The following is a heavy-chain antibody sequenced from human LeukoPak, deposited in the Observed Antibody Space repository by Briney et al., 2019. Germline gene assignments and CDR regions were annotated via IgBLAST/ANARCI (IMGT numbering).Heavy chain of an antibody. Sequence: PGGSLRLSCEASGSGFTFGNFALSWVRQAPGKGPEWLSGISASGHYTYYAESVKGRFTISRDNFKNTLYIDMNSLRAEDTAVYYCAKELDYGDSVLTDWGQGTLVTVSS. CDR1: GSGFTFGNFA. V-gene: IGHV3-23*01. D-gene: IGHD4-17*01. J-gene: IGHJ4*02. CDR3: AKELDYGDSVLTD. CDR2: ISASGHYT.